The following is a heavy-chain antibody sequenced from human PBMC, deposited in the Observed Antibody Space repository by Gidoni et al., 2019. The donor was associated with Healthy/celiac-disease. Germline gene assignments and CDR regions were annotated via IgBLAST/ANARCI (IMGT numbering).Heavy chain of an antibody. J-gene: IGHJ4*02. CDR1: GFTFSSYG. D-gene: IGHD6-13*01. CDR3: AREMLGPYSMGY. V-gene: IGHV3-33*01. CDR2: IWYDGSNK. Sequence: QVQLVESGGGVVQPGRSLRLSCAASGFTFSSYGMHWVRQAPGKGLGWVAVIWYDGSNKYYADSVKGRFTISRDNSKNTLYLQMNSLRAEDTAVYYCAREMLGPYSMGYWGQGTLVTVSS.